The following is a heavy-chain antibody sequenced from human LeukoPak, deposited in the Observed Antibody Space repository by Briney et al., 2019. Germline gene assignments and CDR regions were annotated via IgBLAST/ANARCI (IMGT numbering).Heavy chain of an antibody. V-gene: IGHV3-30-3*01. J-gene: IGHJ6*03. Sequence: GGSLRLSCAASGFTFSSYAMHWVRQAPGKGLKWVAVISYDGSNKYYADSVKGRFTISRDNSKNTLYLQMNSLRAEGTAVYYCARDGEGAHYYYYYMDVWGKGTTVTVSS. CDR2: ISYDGSNK. D-gene: IGHD1-26*01. CDR3: ARDGEGAHYYYYYMDV. CDR1: GFTFSSYA.